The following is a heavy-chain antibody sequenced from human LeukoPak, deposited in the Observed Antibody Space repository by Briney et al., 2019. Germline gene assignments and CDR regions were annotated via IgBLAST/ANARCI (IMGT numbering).Heavy chain of an antibody. Sequence: SETLSLTCTVSGGSISSYYWSWLRQPPGKGLEWIGYIYYSGSTNYNPSLKSRVTISVDTSKNQFSLKLSSVTAADTAVYYCARKTSYYDSSGYPNAFDIWGQGTMVTVSS. V-gene: IGHV4-59*01. CDR3: ARKTSYYDSSGYPNAFDI. J-gene: IGHJ3*02. CDR2: IYYSGST. D-gene: IGHD3-22*01. CDR1: GGSISSYY.